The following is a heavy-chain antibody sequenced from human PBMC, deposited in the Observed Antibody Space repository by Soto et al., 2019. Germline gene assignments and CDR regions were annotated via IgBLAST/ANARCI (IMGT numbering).Heavy chain of an antibody. V-gene: IGHV3-30*18. D-gene: IGHD3-3*01. CDR3: AKGYQTYYGFWSFWFDP. CDR2: ISHDGTNE. J-gene: IGHJ5*02. Sequence: VQLVESGGGVVQPGRSLRLSCAASGFAFSTYGMHWVRQAPGKGLEWVAVISHDGTNEYFADSVRGRFTISRDNSKNTLYLQMNSLRAEDTAVYYCAKGYQTYYGFWSFWFDPWGQGTLVTSP. CDR1: GFAFSTYG.